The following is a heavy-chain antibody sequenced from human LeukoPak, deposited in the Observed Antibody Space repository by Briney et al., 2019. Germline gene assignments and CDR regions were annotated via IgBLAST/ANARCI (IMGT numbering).Heavy chain of an antibody. V-gene: IGHV4-38-2*02. CDR3: ARGHWNEYYYYYMDV. CDR2: INHSGST. CDR1: GYSISSGYY. Sequence: SETLSLTCTVSGYSISSGYYWGWIRQPPGKGLEWIGEINHSGSTNYNPSLKSRVTISVDTSKNQLSLKLSSVTAADTAVYYCARGHWNEYYYYYMDVWGKGTTVTVSS. D-gene: IGHD1-1*01. J-gene: IGHJ6*03.